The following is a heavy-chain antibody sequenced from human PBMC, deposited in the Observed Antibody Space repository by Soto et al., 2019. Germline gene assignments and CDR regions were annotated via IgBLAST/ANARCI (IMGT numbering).Heavy chain of an antibody. CDR2: INPNSGGT. CDR1: GYTFTGYY. CDR3: ARDQGYNWNDGSGY. Sequence: ASVKVSCKASGYTFTGYYMHWVRQAPGQGLEWMGWINPNSGGTNYAQKFQGRVTMTRDTSISTAYMELSRLRSDDTAVYYCARDQGYNWNDGSGYWGQGTLVPVSS. D-gene: IGHD1-1*01. J-gene: IGHJ4*02. V-gene: IGHV1-2*02.